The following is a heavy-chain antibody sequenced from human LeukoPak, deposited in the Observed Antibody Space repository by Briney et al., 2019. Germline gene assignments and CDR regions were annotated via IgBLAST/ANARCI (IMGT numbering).Heavy chain of an antibody. CDR1: GFTFSSYA. D-gene: IGHD3-22*01. CDR2: ISGSGGST. Sequence: PGGSLRLSCAASGFTFSSYAMSWVRQAPGKGLEWVSAISGSGGSTYYADSVKGRFTISRDNSKNTLYLQMNSLRAEDTAVHYCAKGENGGYYEDAFDIWGQGTMVTVSS. J-gene: IGHJ3*02. V-gene: IGHV3-23*01. CDR3: AKGENGGYYEDAFDI.